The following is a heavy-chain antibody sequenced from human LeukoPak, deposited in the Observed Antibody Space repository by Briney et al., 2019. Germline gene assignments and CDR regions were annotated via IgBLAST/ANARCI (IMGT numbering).Heavy chain of an antibody. CDR2: IDSSSAYI. Sequence: KAGGSLRLSCAASGFTFSSYSMNWVRQAPGKGLEWVSSIDSSSAYIFYADAVKGRFTISRDNAKNSLYLQMNSLRAEDTAVYYCTSRYCTSTNCYAFDVWGQGTMVTVSS. CDR3: TSRYCTSTNCYAFDV. J-gene: IGHJ3*01. V-gene: IGHV3-21*01. D-gene: IGHD2-2*01. CDR1: GFTFSSYS.